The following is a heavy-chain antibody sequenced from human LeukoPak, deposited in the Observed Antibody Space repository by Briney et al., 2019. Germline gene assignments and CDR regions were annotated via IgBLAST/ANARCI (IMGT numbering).Heavy chain of an antibody. D-gene: IGHD3-10*01. CDR3: ARGRFPGSGSYYNSFDY. J-gene: IGHJ4*02. V-gene: IGHV1-18*01. Sequence: ASVKVSCKASGYTFTSYAVTWVPQAPGQGLEWMGWINAANGDTNYAQKFQGRVTMTTDTSTSTAYMELRSLTSDDTAVYYCARGRFPGSGSYYNSFDYYGQGTLVTVSS. CDR1: GYTFTSYA. CDR2: INAANGDT.